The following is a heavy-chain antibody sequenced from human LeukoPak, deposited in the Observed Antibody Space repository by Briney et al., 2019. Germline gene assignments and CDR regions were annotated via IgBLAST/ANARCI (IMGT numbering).Heavy chain of an antibody. J-gene: IGHJ2*01. V-gene: IGHV4-61*02. CDR2: IYTSGST. CDR3: ARHVTPTVTTVAYWYFDL. D-gene: IGHD4-17*01. Sequence: SQTLSLTCTVSGGSISSGSYYWSWIRQPAGKGLEWIGRIYTSGSTNYNPSLKSRVTISVDTSKNQFSLKLSSVTAADTAVYYCARHVTPTVTTVAYWYFDLWGRGTLVTVSS. CDR1: GGSISSGSYY.